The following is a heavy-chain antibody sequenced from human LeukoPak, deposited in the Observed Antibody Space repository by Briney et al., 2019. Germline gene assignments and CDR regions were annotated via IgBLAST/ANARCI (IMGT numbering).Heavy chain of an antibody. CDR2: MNPNCGNT. J-gene: IGHJ5*02. V-gene: IGHV1-8*01. CDR1: GYTYTSYD. D-gene: IGHD2-8*01. Sequence: ASVKVSCKASGYTYTSYDINWVRQATGQGLEWMGWMNPNCGNTGYAQKFQGRVTMTRNTSISTAYMELSSLRSEDTAVYYCARGRYVILMLSHTSNWFDPWGQGTLVTVSS. CDR3: ARGRYVILMLSHTSNWFDP.